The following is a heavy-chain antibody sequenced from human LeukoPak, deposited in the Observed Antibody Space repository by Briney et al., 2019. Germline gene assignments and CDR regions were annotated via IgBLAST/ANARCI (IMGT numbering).Heavy chain of an antibody. D-gene: IGHD4-17*01. Sequence: ASVKVSCKASGYTFTSYDINWVRQATGQGLEWMGWMNPNSGNTGDAQKLQGRVTMTRNTTISTAYMELCSLRSEDTAVYYCARGHTVTNFDYWGQGTLVTVSS. CDR1: GYTFTSYD. CDR2: MNPNSGNT. V-gene: IGHV1-8*01. CDR3: ARGHTVTNFDY. J-gene: IGHJ4*02.